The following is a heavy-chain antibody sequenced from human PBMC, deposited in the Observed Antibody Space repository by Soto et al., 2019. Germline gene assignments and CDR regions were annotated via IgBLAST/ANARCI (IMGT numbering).Heavy chain of an antibody. CDR3: AKKLGPSAFDL. CDR2: IIPVLDLS. D-gene: IGHD1-26*01. J-gene: IGHJ2*01. CDR1: GGTFTDYT. Sequence: QVQLVQSGAEVKKPGSSVKVSCKASGGTFTDYTITWVRQAPGQGLEWMGRIIPVLDLSNYAQKFQGRVTXTXXKSTTPSYMELSGLTSEDTAVYYCAKKLGPSAFDLWGRGTLVTVSS. V-gene: IGHV1-69*02.